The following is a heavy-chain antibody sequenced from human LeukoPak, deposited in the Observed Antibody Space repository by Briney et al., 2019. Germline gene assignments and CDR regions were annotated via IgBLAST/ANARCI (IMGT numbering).Heavy chain of an antibody. J-gene: IGHJ3*02. D-gene: IGHD2-2*01. Sequence: GGSLRLSCAASRFMFDDYAMNWVRQAPGKGLEWVSGINWNGGSTGYADSVKGRFTISRDNAKNSLYLQMNSLRAEDTALYYCARADDYHLLDAFDIWGQGTIVTVSS. CDR3: ARADDYHLLDAFDI. CDR1: RFMFDDYA. V-gene: IGHV3-20*04. CDR2: INWNGGST.